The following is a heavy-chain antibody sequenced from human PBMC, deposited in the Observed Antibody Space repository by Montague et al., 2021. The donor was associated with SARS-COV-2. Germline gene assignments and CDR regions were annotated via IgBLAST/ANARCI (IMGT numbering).Heavy chain of an antibody. D-gene: IGHD1-14*01. J-gene: IGHJ5*02. CDR3: ARHHISTMYGYSWFDP. CDR1: GVSVTNCY. CDR2: VHYSGKT. Sequence: SETLSLTCTVSGVSVTNCYWSWIRQPPGKGLEWIGYVHYSGKTKSNPSLQNPISISLDASKNQFYLSLTSVTSADAAVYYCARHHISTMYGYSWFDPWGRGTLVTVSS. V-gene: IGHV4-59*02.